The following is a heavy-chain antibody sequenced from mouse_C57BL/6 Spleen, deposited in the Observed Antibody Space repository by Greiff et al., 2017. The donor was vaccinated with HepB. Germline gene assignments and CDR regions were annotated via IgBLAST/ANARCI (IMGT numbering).Heavy chain of an antibody. J-gene: IGHJ2*01. CDR1: GYTFTSYW. V-gene: IGHV1-52*01. Sequence: QVQLQQPGAELVRPGSSVKLSCKASGYTFTSYWMHLVKQRPIQGLEWIGNIDPSDSETHYNQKFKDKATLTVDKSSSTAYMQLSSLTSEDSAVYDCARKGYYGNYYFDYWGQGTTLTGTS. CDR2: IDPSDSET. D-gene: IGHD2-1*01. CDR3: ARKGYYGNYYFDY.